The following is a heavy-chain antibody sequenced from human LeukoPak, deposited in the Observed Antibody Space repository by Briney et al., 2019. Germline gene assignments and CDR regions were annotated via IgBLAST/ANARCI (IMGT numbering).Heavy chain of an antibody. CDR3: ARAWDIVVIPAAILDY. V-gene: IGHV1-2*02. D-gene: IGHD2-2*01. Sequence: GASVKVSCKASGYTFTGYYMHWVRQAPGQGLEWMGWINPNSGGTNYAQKFQGRVTMTRDTSISTAYMELSRLRSDDTAVYYCARAWDIVVIPAAILDYWGQGTLVTVSS. CDR1: GYTFTGYY. J-gene: IGHJ4*02. CDR2: INPNSGGT.